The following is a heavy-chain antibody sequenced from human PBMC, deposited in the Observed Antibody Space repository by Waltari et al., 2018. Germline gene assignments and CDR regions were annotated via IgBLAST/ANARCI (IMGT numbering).Heavy chain of an antibody. CDR2: IIPIFGTA. V-gene: IGHV1-69*08. CDR3: ARATGGLVVADNWFDP. CDR1: GGTFSSYA. J-gene: IGHJ5*02. Sequence: QVQLVQSGAEVKKPGSSVKVSCKASGGTFSSYAISWVRQAPGQGLEWMGRIIPIFGTANYAQKFQGRVTITADKSTSTAYMELSSLRSEDTAVYYCARATGGLVVADNWFDPWGQGTLVTVSS. D-gene: IGHD2-8*02.